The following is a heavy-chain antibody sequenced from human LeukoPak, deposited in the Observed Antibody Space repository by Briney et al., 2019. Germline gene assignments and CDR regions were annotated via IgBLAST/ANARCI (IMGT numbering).Heavy chain of an antibody. CDR2: FYSGGST. CDR3: ARDPRIAAAGTNY. Sequence: GRSLRLSCAASGFTFTNYAMHWVRQAPGKGLEWVSVFYSGGSTYYADSVKGRFTISRDNSKNTLYLQMNSLRAEDTAVYYCARDPRIAAAGTNYWGQGTLVTVSS. D-gene: IGHD6-13*01. CDR1: GFTFTNYA. V-gene: IGHV3-53*01. J-gene: IGHJ4*02.